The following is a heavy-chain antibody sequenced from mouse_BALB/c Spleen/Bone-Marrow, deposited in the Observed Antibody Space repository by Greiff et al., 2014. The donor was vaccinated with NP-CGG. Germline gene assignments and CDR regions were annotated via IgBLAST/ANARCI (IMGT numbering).Heavy chain of an antibody. CDR2: ILPGTGST. V-gene: IGHV1-9*01. Sequence: QVQLQQSGAELMKPGASVKISCEATGYTFSHYWIEWVKQRPGHGLEWIGEILPGTGSTKYNEKFKGKATITADTSSSTAYMQLSSLTSEDSAVYYCTRSLRRYFDYWGQGTTLTVSS. J-gene: IGHJ2*01. CDR3: TRSLRRYFDY. CDR1: GYTFSHYW. D-gene: IGHD1-2*01.